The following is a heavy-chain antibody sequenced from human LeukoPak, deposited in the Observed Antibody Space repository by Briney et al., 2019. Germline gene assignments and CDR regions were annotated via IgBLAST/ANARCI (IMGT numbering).Heavy chain of an antibody. CDR2: ITGTGGTT. CDR3: VKEGNYYDFDY. D-gene: IGHD4-11*01. V-gene: IGHV3-23*01. J-gene: IGHJ4*02. CDR1: GFTFNTYA. Sequence: PGGSLRLSCAASGFTFNTYAMSWVRQTPEKGLEWVSSITGTGGTTYYADSVKGRFTMSRDNSKNTLYLHLSSLRAGDTAVYYCVKEGNYYDFDYWGQGTLVTVSS.